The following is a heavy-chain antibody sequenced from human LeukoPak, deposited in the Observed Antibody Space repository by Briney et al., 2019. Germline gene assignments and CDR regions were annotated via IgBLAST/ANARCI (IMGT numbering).Heavy chain of an antibody. CDR2: IIPIFGTA. Sequence: SVKVSCKASGYTFTSYAISWVRQAPGQGLEWMGGIIPIFGTANYAQKFQGRVTITADESTSTAYMELSSLRSDDTAVYYCASTQLMGNYDILTGTLDYWGQGTLVTVSS. CDR3: ASTQLMGNYDILTGTLDY. D-gene: IGHD3-9*01. CDR1: GYTFTSYA. V-gene: IGHV1-69*13. J-gene: IGHJ4*02.